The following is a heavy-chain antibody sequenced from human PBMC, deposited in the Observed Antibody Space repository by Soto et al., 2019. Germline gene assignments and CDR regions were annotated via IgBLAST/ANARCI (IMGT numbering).Heavy chain of an antibody. D-gene: IGHD3-10*01. V-gene: IGHV2-5*02. CDR2: SYWDDDK. Sequence: QITLKESGPTLVKPTQTLTLTCTFPGFSLSTSGVGVGWIHQPTGKTLEWLALSYWDDDKRYRPSLKSSLTNTKDTSKNKVVRTMTNMDPVDTTTYYCAHGHYYCSGSYSNCFDPWGQGTMVMVSS. CDR3: AHGHYYCSGSYSNCFDP. CDR1: GFSLSTSGVG. J-gene: IGHJ5*02.